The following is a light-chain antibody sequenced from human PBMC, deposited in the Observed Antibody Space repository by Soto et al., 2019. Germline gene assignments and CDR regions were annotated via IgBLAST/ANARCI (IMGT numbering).Light chain of an antibody. CDR3: LQRADWPKIT. V-gene: IGKV3D-20*02. CDR2: GAS. Sequence: EIVLTRSPGTLSPSPGERATLSCRAIQSVSNNYLAWYQQKPGQAPRLLIYGASNRATGIPDRFSGSGSGTDFTLTISRLEPEDFAVYYCLQRADWPKITFGQGTRLEIK. CDR1: QSVSNNY. J-gene: IGKJ5*01.